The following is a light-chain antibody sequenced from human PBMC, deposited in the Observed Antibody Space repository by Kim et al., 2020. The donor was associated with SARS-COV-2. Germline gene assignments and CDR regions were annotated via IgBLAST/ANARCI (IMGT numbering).Light chain of an antibody. CDR2: DVN. CDR3: SSYTRSTTSYV. Sequence: QEIAISCTGPSSDVGAYKYVSWYQKHPGKAPKLIIYDVNHRPSGVPNRFSGSKSGNTASLTNSGLQAEDEADYYCSSYTRSTTSYVFGTGTKVTVL. J-gene: IGLJ1*01. CDR1: SSDVGAYKY. V-gene: IGLV2-14*03.